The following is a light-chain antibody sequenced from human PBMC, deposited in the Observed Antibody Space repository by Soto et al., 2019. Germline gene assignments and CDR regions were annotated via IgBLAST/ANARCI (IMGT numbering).Light chain of an antibody. Sequence: QSALTQPASVSGFPGQSIIISCTGTSSDVGGYNYVSWYQQHPGKAPKLMIYEVNNRPLAVSNRCSGSKSGNTASLTISGLQTEDEADYYCSSYTSSTTLVFGGGTKLTVL. CDR1: SSDVGGYNY. CDR2: EVN. CDR3: SSYTSSTTLV. V-gene: IGLV2-14*01. J-gene: IGLJ2*01.